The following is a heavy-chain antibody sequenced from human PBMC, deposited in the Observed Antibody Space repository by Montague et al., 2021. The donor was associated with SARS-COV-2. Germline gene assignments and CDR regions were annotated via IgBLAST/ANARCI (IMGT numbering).Heavy chain of an antibody. CDR2: ISSSSSYI. CDR3: ARDCYGSGACYYYYMDV. D-gene: IGHD3-10*01. Sequence: SLRLSCAASGFTFSSYSMNWVRQAPGKGLEWVSSISSSSSYIYYADSVKGRFTISRDTAKNSLYLQMNSLRAEDTAVYYCARDCYGSGACYYYYMDVWGKGTTVTVSS. CDR1: GFTFSSYS. J-gene: IGHJ6*03. V-gene: IGHV3-21*01.